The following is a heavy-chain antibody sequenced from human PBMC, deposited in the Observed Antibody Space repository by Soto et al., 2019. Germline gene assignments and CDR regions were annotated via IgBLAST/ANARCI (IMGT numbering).Heavy chain of an antibody. CDR2: IYSSGST. V-gene: IGHV4-4*07. D-gene: IGHD3-3*01. CDR1: GGDISTYY. CDR3: ARGQRFSDWFDP. Sequence: QVQLQESDPGLVKPSETLSLTCTVSGGDISTYYWTWIRQPAGKGLEWIGRIYSSGSTKYNPSLKSRVTMSLDTSKNQFSLRLSSVTAADTAVYYCARGQRFSDWFDPWGQGTLVTVSS. J-gene: IGHJ5*02.